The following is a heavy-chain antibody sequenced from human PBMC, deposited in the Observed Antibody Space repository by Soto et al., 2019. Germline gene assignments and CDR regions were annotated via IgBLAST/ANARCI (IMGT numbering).Heavy chain of an antibody. CDR3: ARQKRDSSGYYTSRPGPIDY. Sequence: GESLKISCKGSGYSFTSYWIGWVRQMPGKGLEWMGIIYPGDSDTRYSPSFQGQVTISADKSISTAYLQWSSLKASDTAMYYCARQKRDSSGYYTSRPGPIDYWGQGTLVTVS. J-gene: IGHJ4*02. V-gene: IGHV5-51*01. CDR1: GYSFTSYW. CDR2: IYPGDSDT. D-gene: IGHD3-22*01.